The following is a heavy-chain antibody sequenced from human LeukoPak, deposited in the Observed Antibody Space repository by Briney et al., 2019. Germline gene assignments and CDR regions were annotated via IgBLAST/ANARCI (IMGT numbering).Heavy chain of an antibody. CDR2: IRSKANSYAT. Sequence: GGSLRLSCAASGFTFSGSAMHWVRQASGKGLEWVGRIRSKANSYATAYAVSVKGRFTISRDDSKNTAYLQMNSLKTEDTAVYYCTRLALYGDYRDAFDIWGQGTMVTVSS. CDR1: GFTFSGSA. CDR3: TRLALYGDYRDAFDI. D-gene: IGHD4-17*01. J-gene: IGHJ3*02. V-gene: IGHV3-73*01.